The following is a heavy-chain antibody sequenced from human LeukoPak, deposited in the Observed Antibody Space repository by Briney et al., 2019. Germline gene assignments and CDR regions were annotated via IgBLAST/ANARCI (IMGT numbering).Heavy chain of an antibody. CDR3: AKQLGSCSDGSCYFPY. CDR1: GFIFSSSA. Sequence: GGSLRLSCAASGFIFSSSAMSWVRQAPGKGLEWVSAISNNGGYTYYADSVQGRFTISRDNSKSTLCLQMNSLRAEDTAVYYCAKQLGSCSDGSCYFPYWGQGTLVTVSS. J-gene: IGHJ4*02. D-gene: IGHD2-15*01. CDR2: ISNNGGYT. V-gene: IGHV3-23*01.